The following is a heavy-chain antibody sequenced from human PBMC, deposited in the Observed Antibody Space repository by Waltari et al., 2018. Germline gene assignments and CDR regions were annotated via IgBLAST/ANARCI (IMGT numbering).Heavy chain of an antibody. CDR2: MNPNIGNT. Sequence: QVQLVQSGAEVKKPGASVTVSCKASGSTCTSYSSNWVRQGTGQGREWMGWMNPNIGNTGYAQKFQGRVTITRNTSISTAYMELSSLRSEDTAVYSCARGSRSSAGKRYFDYWGQGTLVTVSS. J-gene: IGHJ4*02. D-gene: IGHD6-13*01. CDR3: ARGSRSSAGKRYFDY. CDR1: GSTCTSYS. V-gene: IGHV1-8*03.